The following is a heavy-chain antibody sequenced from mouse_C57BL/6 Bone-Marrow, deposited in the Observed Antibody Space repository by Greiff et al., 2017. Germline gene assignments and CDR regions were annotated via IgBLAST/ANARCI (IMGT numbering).Heavy chain of an antibody. CDR1: GVDFSRYW. CDR3: ATPDLYYYGSRTGFAY. CDR2: INPDSSTI. V-gene: IGHV4-1*01. Sequence: EASGVDFSRYWMSWVRRAPGKGLEWIGEINPDSSTINYAPSLKDKFIISRDNAKNTLYLQMSKVRSEDTALYYCATPDLYYYGSRTGFAYWGQGTLVTVSA. J-gene: IGHJ3*01. D-gene: IGHD1-1*01.